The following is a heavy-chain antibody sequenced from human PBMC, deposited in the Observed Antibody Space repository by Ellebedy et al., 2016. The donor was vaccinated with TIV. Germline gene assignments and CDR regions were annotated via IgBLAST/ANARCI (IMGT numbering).Heavy chain of an antibody. D-gene: IGHD1/OR15-1a*01. CDR3: ARTGSDWDTYYYYYGLDA. J-gene: IGHJ6*02. Sequence: GGSLRLXCEASGFNFRSFWMSWVRQAPGKGLEWVANINQDESEKYYGDSVRGRFTIFRDNAKNSLYLEMNSLRGEDTGVYYCARTGSDWDTYYYYYGLDAWGQGTTVTVSS. V-gene: IGHV3-7*01. CDR1: GFNFRSFW. CDR2: INQDESEK.